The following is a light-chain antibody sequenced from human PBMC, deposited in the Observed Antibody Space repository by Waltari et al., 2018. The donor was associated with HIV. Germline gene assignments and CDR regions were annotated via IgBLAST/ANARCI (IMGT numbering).Light chain of an antibody. Sequence: QPVLTQSPSASASLGASVKLTCTPSSGHSSSAIDWHHQQPEKGPRYLMKLNSDGSHSKGDGIPDRFSGSSSGAERYLTISSLQSEDEADYYCQTWGTGIQVFGGGTKLTVL. CDR2: LNSDGSH. V-gene: IGLV4-69*01. CDR3: QTWGTGIQV. J-gene: IGLJ2*01. CDR1: SGHSSSA.